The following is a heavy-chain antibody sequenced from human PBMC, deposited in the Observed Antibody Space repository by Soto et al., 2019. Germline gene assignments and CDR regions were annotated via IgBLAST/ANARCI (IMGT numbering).Heavy chain of an antibody. CDR3: ARAIGPTLFDY. CDR2: TGTAGDT. V-gene: IGHV3-13*04. Sequence: GGSLRLSCAASGFTFSSYSMNWVRQGPGKGLEWVSATGTAGDTNYAGSVKGRFTISRENAKNSLYLQMNSLRAGDTAIYFCARAIGPTLFDYWGQGTLVTVSS. CDR1: GFTFSSYS. D-gene: IGHD3-22*01. J-gene: IGHJ4*02.